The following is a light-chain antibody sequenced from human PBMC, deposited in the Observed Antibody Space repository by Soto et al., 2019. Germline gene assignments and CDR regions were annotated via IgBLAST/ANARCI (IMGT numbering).Light chain of an antibody. Sequence: EIVMTQSPATLSVSPGERLTLSCRASQSVSNKLGWYQHKPGQAPRLLIYDTSTRAAGTPARFTGSGSGTDFTLPISSLQSEDFAVYYCQQYNTWRSISFGQGTRLEI. J-gene: IGKJ5*01. CDR2: DTS. V-gene: IGKV3-15*01. CDR1: QSVSNK. CDR3: QQYNTWRSIS.